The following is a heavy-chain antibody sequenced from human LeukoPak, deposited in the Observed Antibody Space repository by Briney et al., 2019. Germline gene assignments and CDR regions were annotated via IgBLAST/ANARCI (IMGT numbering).Heavy chain of an antibody. J-gene: IGHJ4*02. V-gene: IGHV3-49*04. D-gene: IGHD6-19*01. CDR3: TRLASSGWYGTYYFDY. CDR2: IRSEAYGGTT. Sequence: GGSLRLSCAASGFTVSSNYMSWVRQAPGKGLEWVGFIRSEAYGGTTEYAASVKGRFTISRDDSKSIAYLQMNSLKTEDTAVYYCTRLASSGWYGTYYFDYWGQGTLVTVSS. CDR1: GFTVSSNY.